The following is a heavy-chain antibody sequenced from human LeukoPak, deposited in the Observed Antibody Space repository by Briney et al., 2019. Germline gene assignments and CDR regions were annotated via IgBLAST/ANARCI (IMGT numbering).Heavy chain of an antibody. CDR1: GGTFSSYA. CDR2: IIPIFGTA. J-gene: IGHJ3*02. CDR3: ARGAAAAGDAFDI. Sequence: ASVKVSCKASGGTFSSYAISWVRQAPGQGLEWMGGIIPIFGTANYAQKFQGRVTITADKSTSTAYMELSSLRSEDTAVYYCARGAAAAGDAFDIWGQGTMVTVSS. V-gene: IGHV1-69*06. D-gene: IGHD6-13*01.